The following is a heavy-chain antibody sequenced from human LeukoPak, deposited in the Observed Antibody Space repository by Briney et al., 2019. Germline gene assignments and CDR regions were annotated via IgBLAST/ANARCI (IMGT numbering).Heavy chain of an antibody. V-gene: IGHV1-69*13. CDR3: ARLKNDFWSGYYGYYFDY. D-gene: IGHD3-3*01. CDR2: IIPIFGTA. Sequence: SVKVSCKASGGTFSSYAISWVRQAPGQGLEWMGGIIPIFGTANYAQKFQGRVTITADESTSTAYMELSSLRSEDTAVYYCARLKNDFWSGYYGYYFDYWGQGTLVTVSS. J-gene: IGHJ4*02. CDR1: GGTFSSYA.